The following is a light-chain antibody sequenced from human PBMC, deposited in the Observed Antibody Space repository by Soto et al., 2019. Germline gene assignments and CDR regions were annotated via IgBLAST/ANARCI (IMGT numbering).Light chain of an antibody. CDR1: QSVSSN. CDR2: GAS. Sequence: EIVMTQSPATLSVSPGERATLSCRASQSVSSNLAWYQQKPGQAPRLLIYGASTRATGIPARFSASGSGTEFTLTISSLQSEDFAVYYCQQYNNWPPRDTFGHGTKVDIK. V-gene: IGKV3-15*01. CDR3: QQYNNWPPRDT. J-gene: IGKJ2*01.